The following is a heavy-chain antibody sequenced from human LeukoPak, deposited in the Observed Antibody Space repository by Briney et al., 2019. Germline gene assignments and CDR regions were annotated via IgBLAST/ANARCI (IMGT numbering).Heavy chain of an antibody. V-gene: IGHV3-23*01. J-gene: IGHJ4*02. CDR2: NSGGSS. D-gene: IGHD3-16*01. Sequence: GGSLRLSCVASGFTFSTYGVYWVRQAPGKGLEWVSSNSGGSSYYADSVKGRFTISRDNSKNTLCLQMNSLRVEDTAVYYCAKDSSDYVWGSYSDDHLDYWGQGTLVTVSS. CDR1: GFTFSTYG. CDR3: AKDSSDYVWGSYSDDHLDY.